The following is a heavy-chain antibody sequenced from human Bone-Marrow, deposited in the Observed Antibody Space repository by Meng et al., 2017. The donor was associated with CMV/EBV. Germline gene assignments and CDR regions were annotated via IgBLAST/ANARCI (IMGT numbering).Heavy chain of an antibody. V-gene: IGHV3-21*01. Sequence: GGSLRLSCAASGFIFSGYTMNWVRQARGKGLEWVSSISSSSSYIYYADSVKGRFTISRDNAKNSLFLQMNSLRGDDTAVYYCARGNGGSYGWIDYWGQGTLVTVSS. D-gene: IGHD1-26*01. CDR3: ARGNGGSYGWIDY. CDR2: ISSSSSYI. J-gene: IGHJ4*02. CDR1: GFIFSGYT.